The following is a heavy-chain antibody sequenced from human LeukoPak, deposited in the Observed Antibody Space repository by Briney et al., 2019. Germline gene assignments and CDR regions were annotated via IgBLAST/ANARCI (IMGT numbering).Heavy chain of an antibody. D-gene: IGHD5-18*01. V-gene: IGHV3-53*01. J-gene: IGHJ4*02. CDR2: IYSGGTT. CDR3: AKDITAMGDY. Sequence: GGSLRLSCAASGFTVSRSYMIWARQAPGKGLEWVSVIYSGGTTYYADSVKGRFTISRDNSKNTLYLQMNSLRAEDTAVYYCAKDITAMGDYWGQGTLVTVSS. CDR1: GFTVSRSY.